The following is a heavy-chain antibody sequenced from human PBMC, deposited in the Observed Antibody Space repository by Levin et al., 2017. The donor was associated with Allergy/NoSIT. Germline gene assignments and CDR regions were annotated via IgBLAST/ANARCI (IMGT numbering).Heavy chain of an antibody. CDR1: GGSVSSGPYY. V-gene: IGHV4-61*03. CDR3: ARGRKEGNTGYDFVY. J-gene: IGHJ4*02. CDR2: ISYSAGS. Sequence: PGGSLRLSCTVSGGSVSSGPYYWSWIRQPPGEGLEWIGYISYSAGSNYHPSVKSRVTLSLDTSKNHFSLKLTSVTAADTAVYYCARGRKEGNTGYDFVYWGQGTLVTVSS. D-gene: IGHD3-16*01.